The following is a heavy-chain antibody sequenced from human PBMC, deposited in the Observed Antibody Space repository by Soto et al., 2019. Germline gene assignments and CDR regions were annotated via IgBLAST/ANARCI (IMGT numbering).Heavy chain of an antibody. CDR3: ATSYYCSGGSCYQVDWFDP. V-gene: IGHV4-39*01. CDR2: IYCSGST. D-gene: IGHD2-15*01. J-gene: IGHJ5*02. CDR1: GGSISSSSYY. Sequence: PSETLSLTCSVSGGSISSSSYYWGWIRQPPGKGLGWMGSIYCSGSTYYNPSLKSRVTISVDTSKNQFSLKLSSVTAADTAVYYCATSYYCSGGSCYQVDWFDPWGQGTLVTVSP.